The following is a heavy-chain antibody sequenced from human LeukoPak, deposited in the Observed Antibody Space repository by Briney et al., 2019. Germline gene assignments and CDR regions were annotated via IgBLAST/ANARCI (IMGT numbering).Heavy chain of an antibody. J-gene: IGHJ3*02. D-gene: IGHD3-22*01. Sequence: SETLSLTYTVSGGSISSYYWSWIRQPPGKGLEWIGYIYYSGSTYYNPSLKSRVTISVDRSKNQFSLKLSSVTAADTAVYYCARAPSSGYYSGLDDAFDIWGQGTMVTVSS. CDR1: GGSISSYY. V-gene: IGHV4-59*12. CDR2: IYYSGST. CDR3: ARAPSSGYYSGLDDAFDI.